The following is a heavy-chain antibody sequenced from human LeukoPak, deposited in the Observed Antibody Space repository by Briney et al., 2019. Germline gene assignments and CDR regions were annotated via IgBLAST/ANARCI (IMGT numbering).Heavy chain of an antibody. CDR1: GFTFSSYS. D-gene: IGHD2-21*01. V-gene: IGHV3-21*01. J-gene: IGHJ4*02. CDR2: ISSSSSYI. CDR3: ARDSPYSPYYFDY. Sequence: PGGSLRLSCAASGFTFSSYSMNWVRQAPGKGLEWVSSISSSSSYIYYADSVKGRFTIPRDNAKNSLYPQMNSLRAEDTAVYYCARDSPYSPYYFDYWGQGTLVTVSS.